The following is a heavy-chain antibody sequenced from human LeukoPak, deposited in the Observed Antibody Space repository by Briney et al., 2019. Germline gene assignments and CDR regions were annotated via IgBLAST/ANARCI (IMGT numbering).Heavy chain of an antibody. D-gene: IGHD5-12*01. J-gene: IGHJ4*02. Sequence: GGSLRLSCAASGFTFDDYAMHWVRQAPGKGLEWVSLISGDGGSTYYADSVKGRFIISRDNSKNSLYLQMNSLRTEDTALYYCAKDKGYSGYDSEFDYWGQGTLVTVSS. CDR1: GFTFDDYA. V-gene: IGHV3-43*02. CDR3: AKDKGYSGYDSEFDY. CDR2: ISGDGGST.